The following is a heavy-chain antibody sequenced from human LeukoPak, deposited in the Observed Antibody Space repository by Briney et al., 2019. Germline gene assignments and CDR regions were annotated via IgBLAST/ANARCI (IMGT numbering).Heavy chain of an antibody. D-gene: IGHD3-22*01. J-gene: IGHJ4*02. Sequence: SETLSLTCTVSGGSIRSGSHYWVWIRQPPGKGLEWIGSIYYGGSTYYNSSLESRVTISIDTSKNHFSLRLRSLSAADTSVYYCAKRDDSGGNLVDLWGQGTLVTVSS. CDR2: IYYGGST. CDR3: AKRDDSGGNLVDL. CDR1: GGSIRSGSHY. V-gene: IGHV4-39*02.